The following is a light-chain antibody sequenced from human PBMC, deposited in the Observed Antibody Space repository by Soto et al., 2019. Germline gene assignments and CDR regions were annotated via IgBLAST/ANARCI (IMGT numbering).Light chain of an antibody. V-gene: IGLV2-14*01. CDR3: SSYTSSSFYV. Sequence: QSVLTHPASVSGAPGQSITISCTGTSSDVGGYNYVSWYQQHPGKAPKLMIYDVSNRPSGVSNRFSGSKSGNTASLAISGLQAEDEADYYCSSYTSSSFYVFGTGTKSPS. CDR1: SSDVGGYNY. CDR2: DVS. J-gene: IGLJ1*01.